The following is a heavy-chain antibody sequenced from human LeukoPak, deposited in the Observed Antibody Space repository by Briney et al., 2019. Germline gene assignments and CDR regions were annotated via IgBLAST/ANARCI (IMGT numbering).Heavy chain of an antibody. CDR1: GFTFSSYA. CDR3: AKDQTSQPTYYYDSSGYYPPDY. CDR2: ISGSGGST. D-gene: IGHD3-22*01. V-gene: IGHV3-23*01. Sequence: GGSLRLSCAASGFTFSSYAMSWVRQAPGKGLEWVSAISGSGGSTYYADSVKGRSTISRDNSKNTRYLQMNSLRAEDTAVYYCAKDQTSQPTYYYDSSGYYPPDYWGQGTLVTVSS. J-gene: IGHJ4*02.